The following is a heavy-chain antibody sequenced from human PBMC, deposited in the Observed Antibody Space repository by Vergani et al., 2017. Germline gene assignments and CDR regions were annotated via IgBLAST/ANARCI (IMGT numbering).Heavy chain of an antibody. V-gene: IGHV3-30*02. J-gene: IGHJ4*02. D-gene: IGHD3-16*01. Sequence: QVQLVESGGGVVQRGGSLRLSCATSGVTLSNYDMQWIRQGPGKGLEFVAFIQFDGSNQDCADSVEGRFTLSRDFSKNTLYLQMNSLRTDDTATYYCAKHFRGWGIDYWGQGTQVMVSS. CDR3: AKHFRGWGIDY. CDR2: IQFDGSNQ. CDR1: GVTLSNYD.